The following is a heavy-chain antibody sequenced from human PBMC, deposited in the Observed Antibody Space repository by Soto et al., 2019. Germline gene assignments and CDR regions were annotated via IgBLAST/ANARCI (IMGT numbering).Heavy chain of an antibody. J-gene: IGHJ5*02. CDR2: ISAYNGNT. CDR3: ARDGAYGDYDH. CDR1: GYTFTSYG. V-gene: IGHV1-18*01. Sequence: ASVKVSCKASGYTFTSYGISWVRQAPGQGLEWMGWISAYNGNTNYAQKLQGRVTMTTDTSTSTVYMELRSLRSQDTAVYYCARDGAYGDYDHWGQGTLVTVSS. D-gene: IGHD4-17*01.